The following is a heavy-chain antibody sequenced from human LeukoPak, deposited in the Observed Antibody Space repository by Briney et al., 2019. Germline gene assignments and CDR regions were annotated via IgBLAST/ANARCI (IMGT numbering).Heavy chain of an antibody. CDR3: AKDRVSNYDILTGLDY. J-gene: IGHJ4*02. Sequence: GGTLRLSCAASGFTFSSYGMSWVRQAPGEGLEWVSAISGSGGSTYYADSVKGRFTISRDNSKNTLYLQMNSLRAEDTAVYYCAKDRVSNYDILTGLDYWGQGTLVTVSS. V-gene: IGHV3-23*01. CDR2: ISGSGGST. D-gene: IGHD3-9*01. CDR1: GFTFSSYG.